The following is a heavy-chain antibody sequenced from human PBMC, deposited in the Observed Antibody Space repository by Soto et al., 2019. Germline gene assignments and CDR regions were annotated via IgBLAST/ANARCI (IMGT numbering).Heavy chain of an antibody. J-gene: IGHJ4*02. D-gene: IGHD5-18*01. V-gene: IGHV2-5*02. CDR2: IYWDDDE. CDR3: AHRPRGYSYHFDY. Sequence: QITLKESGPTLVQPTQTLTLTCTFSGFSLTTRGVGVGWIRHPPGKALEWLALIYWDDDEGYSPSLKTRLTITKNTSKNQVVPTMTNMDPGDTATYYCAHRPRGYSYHFDYWGQGTLVTVSS. CDR1: GFSLTTRGVG.